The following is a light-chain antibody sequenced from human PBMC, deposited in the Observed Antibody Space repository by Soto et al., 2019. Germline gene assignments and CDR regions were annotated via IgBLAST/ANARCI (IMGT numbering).Light chain of an antibody. J-gene: IGKJ1*01. V-gene: IGKV3-15*01. CDR3: QQYNNSPRT. CDR1: QSVSGN. CDR2: DAS. Sequence: IVMTRSPATLSVSPGERATLSCRASQSVSGNLAWYQQQPGQAPRLLIYDASTRATGIPARFSGSGSGTEVTLTLSNLQSEDFALYYCQQYNNSPRTFGQGTRVEIK.